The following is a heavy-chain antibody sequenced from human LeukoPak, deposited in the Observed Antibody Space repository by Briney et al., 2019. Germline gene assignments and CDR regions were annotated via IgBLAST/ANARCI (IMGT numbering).Heavy chain of an antibody. V-gene: IGHV4-59*01. Sequence: PSETLSLTCTVSGGSISSYYWSWIRQPPGKGLEWIGYIYYSGSTNYNPSLKSRVTISVDTSKNQFSLKLSSVTAADTAAYYCARSYCGGDCYSFDYWGQGTLVTVSS. D-gene: IGHD2-21*02. CDR1: GGSISSYY. J-gene: IGHJ4*02. CDR2: IYYSGST. CDR3: ARSYCGGDCYSFDY.